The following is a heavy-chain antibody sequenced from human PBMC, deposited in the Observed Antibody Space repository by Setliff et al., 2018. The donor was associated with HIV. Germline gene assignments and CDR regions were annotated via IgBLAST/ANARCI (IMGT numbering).Heavy chain of an antibody. Sequence: PSETLSLTCTVSGGSISSGDYYWSWIRQTPGKGLEWIGYIYYSGDTYYNATLQSRATILLDTSKNQFFLTLTSVTAADTTVYFCARVPFGSGSYYFDFWGQGTLVTVSS. CDR2: IYYSGDT. CDR1: GGSISSGDYY. J-gene: IGHJ4*02. V-gene: IGHV4-30-4*01. D-gene: IGHD3-10*01. CDR3: ARVPFGSGSYYFDF.